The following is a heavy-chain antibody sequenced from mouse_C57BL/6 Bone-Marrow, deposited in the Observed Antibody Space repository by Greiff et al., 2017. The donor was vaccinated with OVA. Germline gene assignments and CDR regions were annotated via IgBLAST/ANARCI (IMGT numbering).Heavy chain of an antibody. V-gene: IGHV5-9-1*02. Sequence: EVNVVESGEGLVKPGGSLKLSCAASGFTFSSYAMSWVRQTPEKRLEWVAYISSGGDYIYYADTVKGRFTISRDNARNTLYLQMSSLKSEDTAMYYCTRDGGSYGYFDVWGTGTTVTVSS. CDR3: TRDGGSYGYFDV. D-gene: IGHD2-3*01. CDR2: ISSGGDYI. J-gene: IGHJ1*03. CDR1: GFTFSSYA.